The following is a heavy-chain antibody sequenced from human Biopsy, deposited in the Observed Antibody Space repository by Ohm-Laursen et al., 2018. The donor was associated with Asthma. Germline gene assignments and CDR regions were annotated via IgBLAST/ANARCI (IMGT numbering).Heavy chain of an antibody. V-gene: IGHV1-18*01. CDR3: ARAVDYSHYYGIDV. J-gene: IGHJ6*02. Sequence: ASVKASCKTSGYTFNSAGITWVRQAPGQGLEWMGWISVYNGNTKVAQKLQGRVTMTADTPTSTAYMELRSLRSDDTAVYFCARAVDYSHYYGIDVWGQGTTVTVS. D-gene: IGHD3-10*01. CDR2: ISVYNGNT. CDR1: GYTFNSAG.